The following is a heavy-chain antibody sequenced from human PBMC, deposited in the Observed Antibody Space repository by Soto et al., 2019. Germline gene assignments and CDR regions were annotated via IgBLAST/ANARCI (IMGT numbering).Heavy chain of an antibody. Sequence: EVQLVQSGAEVKKAGESLKISCQGSGYSFTNYWVGWVRQIPGRGLEWMGIIHPGDSDTRYSPFFQGQVTISADKSINTAYLQSSSLTASDTAMYYCARHNRYSSTWLEGWFDPWGQGTLVTVSS. CDR3: ARHNRYSSTWLEGWFDP. V-gene: IGHV5-51*03. CDR2: IHPGDSDT. D-gene: IGHD6-13*01. CDR1: GYSFTNYW. J-gene: IGHJ5*02.